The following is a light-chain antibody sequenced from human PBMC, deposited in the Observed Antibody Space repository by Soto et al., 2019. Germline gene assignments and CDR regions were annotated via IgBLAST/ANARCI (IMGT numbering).Light chain of an antibody. CDR1: QSVSSN. Sequence: EIVLTQSPGTLSLSPGERATLSCRASQSVSSNSLAWYQQRPGQSPRLLVYGAFTRAAGLPARFSGRGSGTEFTLTISSPQFEDFAVYYCQQYNSQSWTFGQGTKVDI. CDR3: QQYNSQSWT. V-gene: IGKV3-15*01. CDR2: GAF. J-gene: IGKJ1*01.